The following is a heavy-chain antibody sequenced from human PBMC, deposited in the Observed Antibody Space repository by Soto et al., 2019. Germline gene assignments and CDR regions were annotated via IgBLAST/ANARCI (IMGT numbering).Heavy chain of an antibody. D-gene: IGHD3-10*01. V-gene: IGHV1-69*06. J-gene: IGHJ4*02. CDR3: ARTKYGSGSYRLFGY. Sequence: SVKVSCKASGGTFSSYAISWVRQAPGQGLEWMGGIIPIFGTANYAQKFQGRITITADKSTSTAYMELSSLRSEDTAVYYCARTKYGSGSYRLFGYWGQGTLVTVSS. CDR2: IIPIFGTA. CDR1: GGTFSSYA.